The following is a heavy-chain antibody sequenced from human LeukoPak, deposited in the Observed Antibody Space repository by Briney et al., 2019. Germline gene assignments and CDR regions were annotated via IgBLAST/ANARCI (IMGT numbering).Heavy chain of an antibody. D-gene: IGHD4-17*01. CDR3: AKVESYGDFFSYFDY. Sequence: GGSLRLSCAASGFTFSSYSMNWVRQAPGKGLEWVAFIRYDGSNKYYADSVKGRFTTSRDNSKNTLYLQMNSLRAEDTAVYYCAKVESYGDFFSYFDYWGQGTLVTVSS. V-gene: IGHV3-30*02. CDR2: IRYDGSNK. J-gene: IGHJ4*02. CDR1: GFTFSSYS.